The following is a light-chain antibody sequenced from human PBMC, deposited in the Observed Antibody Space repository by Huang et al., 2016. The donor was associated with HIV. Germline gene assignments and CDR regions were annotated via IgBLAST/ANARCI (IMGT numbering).Light chain of an antibody. CDR1: QDISNY. CDR3: LQLNSYPLT. CDR2: ATS. Sequence: IQLTQSPSSLFASVGDRVIITCRASQDISNYLAWYQQKPGKAPKLLIYATSTLQSGVPPRFSGSGSGTDFTLTISSLQPDDFATYYCLQLNSYPLTFGGGTKVGI. J-gene: IGKJ4*01. V-gene: IGKV1-9*01.